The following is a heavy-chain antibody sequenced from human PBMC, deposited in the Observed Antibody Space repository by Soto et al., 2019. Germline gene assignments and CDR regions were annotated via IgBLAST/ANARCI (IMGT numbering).Heavy chain of an antibody. CDR2: INPNSGST. CDR3: ARGPAVAAAGNAWFDP. Sequence: ASVKVSCKASGYTFTGYYLHWVRQAPGQGLEWMGWINPNSGSTNYGQKFQGWVTMTRDTSISTAYMEVSRLTSDDTAVYYCARGPAVAAAGNAWFDPWGQGTLVTVSS. V-gene: IGHV1-2*04. D-gene: IGHD6-13*01. CDR1: GYTFTGYY. J-gene: IGHJ5*02.